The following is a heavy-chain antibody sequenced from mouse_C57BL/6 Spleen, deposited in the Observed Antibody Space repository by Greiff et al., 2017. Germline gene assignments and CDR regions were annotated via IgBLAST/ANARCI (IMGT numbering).Heavy chain of an antibody. J-gene: IGHJ3*01. CDR1: GYSFTGYF. V-gene: IGHV1-20*01. CDR2: INPYNGDT. Sequence: EVQLQESGPELVKPGDSVKISCKASGYSFTGYFMNWVMQSHGKSLEWIGRINPYNGDTFYNQKFKGKATLTVDKSSSTAHMELRSLTSEDSAVYYCARCRDGNFFAYWGQGTLVTVSA. CDR3: ARCRDGNFFAY. D-gene: IGHD2-1*01.